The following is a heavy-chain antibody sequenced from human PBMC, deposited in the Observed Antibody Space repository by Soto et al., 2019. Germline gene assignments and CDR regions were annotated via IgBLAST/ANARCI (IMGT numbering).Heavy chain of an antibody. CDR3: ATSQKGYNWNYFDH. Sequence: SETLSLTCAVSGASISGSYYYWAWLRQSPGKGPGWIGSVFYTGFTSYNPSLESRVSVSVDTSKSQFSLKLSAVTATDTAVYYCATSQKGYNWNYFDHWGQGALVTVSS. CDR2: VFYTGFT. V-gene: IGHV4-39*01. J-gene: IGHJ4*02. D-gene: IGHD1-20*01. CDR1: GASISGSYYY.